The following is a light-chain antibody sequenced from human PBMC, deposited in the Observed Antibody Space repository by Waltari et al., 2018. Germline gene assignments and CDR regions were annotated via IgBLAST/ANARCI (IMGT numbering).Light chain of an antibody. V-gene: IGLV2-23*02. CDR2: DVT. CDR3: FSYAGSSTFK. Sequence: QSALTHTASVSESPGQSITISCTETIIDVGTYNLVSWYQHQPGKALKLIIYDVTKRPLGVSDRFSGSKSDNTASLTISGLQAEDEADYYCFSYAGSSTFKFGGGTILTVL. J-gene: IGLJ2*01. CDR1: IIDVGTYNL.